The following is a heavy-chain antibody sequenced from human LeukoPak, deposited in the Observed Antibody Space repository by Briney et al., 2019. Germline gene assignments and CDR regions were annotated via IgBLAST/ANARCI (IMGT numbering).Heavy chain of an antibody. V-gene: IGHV1-2*02. Sequence: ASVKVSSKASGYTFTAYYMHWVRHAPGQGGLWMGGINPNSVGTNYAQKFQGRVTMPRNTSISTAYMKLSRLRSDDTAVYYCARDYCSSTSCRLDYWGQGTLVTVSS. D-gene: IGHD2-2*01. J-gene: IGHJ4*02. CDR2: INPNSVGT. CDR3: ARDYCSSTSCRLDY. CDR1: GYTFTAYY.